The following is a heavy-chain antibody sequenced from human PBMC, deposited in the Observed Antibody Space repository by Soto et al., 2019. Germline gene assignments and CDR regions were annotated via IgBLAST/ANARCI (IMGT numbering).Heavy chain of an antibody. CDR3: ARLGGSSTSCYWWFDP. CDR1: GGSISSSRYY. V-gene: IGHV4-39*01. CDR2: IYYSGST. Sequence: QLQLQESGPGLVKPSETLSLTCTVSGGSISSSRYYWGWIRQPPGKGLEWIGSIYYSGSTYYNPSLKSRVTISVDTSKNQFSLKLSSVTAADTAVYYCARLGGSSTSCYWWFDPWGQGTLVTVSS. J-gene: IGHJ5*02. D-gene: IGHD2-2*01.